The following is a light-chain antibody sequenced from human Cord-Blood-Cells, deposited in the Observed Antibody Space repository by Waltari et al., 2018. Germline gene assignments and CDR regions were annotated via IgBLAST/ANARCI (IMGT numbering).Light chain of an antibody. Sequence: DIVLTQSPATLSLSPGERATLSCRASQSVSSYLAWYQQKPGQAPRLLIYDAYNRATGIPARFSGSGSGTDFTLTISSLEPEDFAVYYCQQRSNWPPKWTFGQGTKVEIK. CDR1: QSVSSY. CDR3: QQRSNWPPKWT. J-gene: IGKJ1*01. CDR2: DAY. V-gene: IGKV3-11*01.